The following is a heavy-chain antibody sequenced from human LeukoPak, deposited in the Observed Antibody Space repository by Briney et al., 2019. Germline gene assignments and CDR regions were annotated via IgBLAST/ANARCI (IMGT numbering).Heavy chain of an antibody. V-gene: IGHV1-69*04. J-gene: IGHJ4*02. Sequence: SVKVSCKASGGTFSSYAISWVRQAPGQGLEWMGRIIPILGIANYAQKFQGRVTITADKSTSTAYMELSSLRSDDTAVYYCANGRSGYSYGFDYWGQGTLVTVSS. CDR3: ANGRSGYSYGFDY. D-gene: IGHD5-18*01. CDR1: GGTFSSYA. CDR2: IIPILGIA.